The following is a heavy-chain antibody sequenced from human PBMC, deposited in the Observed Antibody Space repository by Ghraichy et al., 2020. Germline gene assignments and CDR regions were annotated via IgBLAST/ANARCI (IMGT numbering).Heavy chain of an antibody. Sequence: GGSLRLSCAASGFIFGENWMTWVCQAPGKGLEWVANIKQDGSLIWYVDSVKGRFTISRDNAKNSLFLQMNSLRAEDTAVYYCVKTDSSSLGYMDVWGKGATVTISS. V-gene: IGHV3-7*03. D-gene: IGHD3-22*01. CDR3: VKTDSSSLGYMDV. CDR1: GFIFGENW. J-gene: IGHJ6*03. CDR2: IKQDGSLI.